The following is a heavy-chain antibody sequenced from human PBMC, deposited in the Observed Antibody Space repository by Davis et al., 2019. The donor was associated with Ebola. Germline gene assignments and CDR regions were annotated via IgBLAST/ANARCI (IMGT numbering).Heavy chain of an antibody. CDR2: ISSNGGST. Sequence: GESLKISCSASGFTFSSYAMHWVRQAPGKGLEYVSAISSNGGSTYYADSVKGRFTISRDNSKNTLYLQMSSLRAEDTAVYYCVKGDGYNALNVDYWGQGTLVTVSS. V-gene: IGHV3-64D*08. D-gene: IGHD5-24*01. CDR1: GFTFSSYA. CDR3: VKGDGYNALNVDY. J-gene: IGHJ4*02.